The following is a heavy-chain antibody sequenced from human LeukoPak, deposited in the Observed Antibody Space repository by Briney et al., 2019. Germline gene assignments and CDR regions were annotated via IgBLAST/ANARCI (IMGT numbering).Heavy chain of an antibody. D-gene: IGHD3-10*01. Sequence: GGSLRLSCAASGFTFSNYAMSWVRQAPGKGLEWVSGISGSGGTTYYADSVKGRFTISRDNSKNTQYLQMNSLRAEDTGVYYCAKLKGEYYYGSGTNWYFDLWGRGTLVTVSS. CDR3: AKLKGEYYYGSGTNWYFDL. J-gene: IGHJ2*01. CDR2: ISGSGGTT. CDR1: GFTFSNYA. V-gene: IGHV3-23*01.